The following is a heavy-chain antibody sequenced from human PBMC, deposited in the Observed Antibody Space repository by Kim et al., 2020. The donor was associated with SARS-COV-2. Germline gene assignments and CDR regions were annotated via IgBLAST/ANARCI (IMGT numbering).Heavy chain of an antibody. Sequence: SETLSLTCAVSGGSISSGGYSWSWIRQPPGKGLEWIGYIYHSGSTYYNPSLKSRVTISVDRSKNQFSLKLSSVTAADTAVYYCARGGGLLMDYYYGMDVWGQGTTVTVSS. CDR1: GGSISSGGYS. J-gene: IGHJ6*02. CDR3: ARGGGLLMDYYYGMDV. D-gene: IGHD2-15*01. V-gene: IGHV4-30-2*01. CDR2: IYHSGST.